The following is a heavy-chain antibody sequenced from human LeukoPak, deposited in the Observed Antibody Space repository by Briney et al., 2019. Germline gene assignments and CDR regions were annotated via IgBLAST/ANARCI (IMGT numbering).Heavy chain of an antibody. V-gene: IGHV4-39*01. Sequence: SETLSLTCTVSGVSISSSNSYWGWIRQPPGKGLEWIGSIYYSGNTYYNASLKSQVSISIDTFKNQFSLRLTSVTAADTAVYYCARQTGSGLFILPGGQGTLVTVSS. D-gene: IGHD3/OR15-3a*01. CDR3: ARQTGSGLFILP. J-gene: IGHJ4*02. CDR1: GVSISSSNSY. CDR2: IYYSGNT.